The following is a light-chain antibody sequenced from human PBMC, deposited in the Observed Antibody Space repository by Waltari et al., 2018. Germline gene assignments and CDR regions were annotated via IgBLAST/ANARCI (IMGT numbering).Light chain of an antibody. J-gene: IGKJ1*01. CDR1: QSISSW. CDR3: QQYDSYSG. CDR2: KAS. Sequence: DIQMTQSPSTLSASVGDRVTITCRASQSISSWLAWYQQKPGKAPKLLIYKASSLESGVPSRFSGSGSGTEFTLTISSLQPDDFATYYGQQYDSYSGFGPGTKVEIK. V-gene: IGKV1-5*03.